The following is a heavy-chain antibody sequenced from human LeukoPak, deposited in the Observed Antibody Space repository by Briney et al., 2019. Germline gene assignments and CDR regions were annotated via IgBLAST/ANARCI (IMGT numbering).Heavy chain of an antibody. CDR1: GFTFIYRD. CDR2: ISDKGDST. D-gene: IGHD1-26*01. Sequence: KPGGSLRLSCAASGFTFIYRDMAWVRQAPGKGLEWVSAISDKGDSTYYADSVKGRFTISRDNSKNTLYLQMSSLRADDTAVYYCARRGTYFGGFDYWGQGTVVTVSS. V-gene: IGHV3-23*01. J-gene: IGHJ4*02. CDR3: ARRGTYFGGFDY.